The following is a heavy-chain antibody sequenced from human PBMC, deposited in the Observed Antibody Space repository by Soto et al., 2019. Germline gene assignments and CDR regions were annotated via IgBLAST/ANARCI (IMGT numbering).Heavy chain of an antibody. CDR3: ARLEGLATISYYFDF. CDR2: IYFRGNT. Sequence: SETMSLTCSVSGDSINSDKDYWGWIRQPPGKGLEWIGSIYFRGNTYYNPSLQTRVTISLDKSKSQFSLKLNSVTAADSAVYFCARLEGLATISYYFDFWGQGALVTVSS. V-gene: IGHV4-39*01. J-gene: IGHJ4*02. CDR1: GDSINSDKDY. D-gene: IGHD3-9*01.